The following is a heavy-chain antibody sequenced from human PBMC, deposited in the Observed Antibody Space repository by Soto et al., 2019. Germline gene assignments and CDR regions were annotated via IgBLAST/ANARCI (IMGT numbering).Heavy chain of an antibody. CDR3: ARESGDWPLNWFDP. V-gene: IGHV3-74*01. D-gene: IGHD2-21*02. Sequence: VHLVESGGGLVQPGGSLRLSCAASGFNFTNHWMHWVRQAPGKGLVWVARITSDGKSKAYAESVKGRFAISRDNAKNTVDLQMNGITVEDTAVYYCARESGDWPLNWFDPWGQGTLVTGSS. J-gene: IGHJ5*02. CDR2: ITSDGKSK. CDR1: GFNFTNHW.